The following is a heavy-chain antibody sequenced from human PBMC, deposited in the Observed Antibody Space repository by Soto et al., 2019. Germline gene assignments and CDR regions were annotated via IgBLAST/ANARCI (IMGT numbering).Heavy chain of an antibody. D-gene: IGHD6-13*01. J-gene: IGHJ4*02. Sequence: SETLSLTCTVSGGFISSSSYYWGWIRQPPGKGLEWIGYIYDSGSTYYNPSLKSRVTIPVDTSKNQFSLKLTSVTAADTAVYYCARHFRPYSSTWYYFDYWGQGTLVTVSS. V-gene: IGHV4-39*01. CDR2: IYDSGST. CDR1: GGFISSSSYY. CDR3: ARHFRPYSSTWYYFDY.